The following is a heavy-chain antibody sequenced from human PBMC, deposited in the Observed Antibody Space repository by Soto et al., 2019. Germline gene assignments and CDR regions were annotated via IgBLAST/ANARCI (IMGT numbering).Heavy chain of an antibody. V-gene: IGHV4-31*03. CDR2: IYYSGST. D-gene: IGHD5-18*01. Sequence: QVQLQESGPGLVKPSQTLSLTCTVSGGSISSGGYYWSWIRQHPGKGLEWIGYIYYSGSTYYNPSLKSRVTISVDTSKNQFSLKLSSVTAADTAVYYCARERIQLSNQYYFDYWGQGTLVTVSS. CDR1: GGSISSGGYY. J-gene: IGHJ4*02. CDR3: ARERIQLSNQYYFDY.